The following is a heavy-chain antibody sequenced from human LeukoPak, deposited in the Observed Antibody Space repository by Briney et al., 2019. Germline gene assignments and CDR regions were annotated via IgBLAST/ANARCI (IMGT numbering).Heavy chain of an antibody. CDR2: IGPDGGTT. CDR1: GFTFNTYG. CDR3: ARDAEYDPQLWWFDP. V-gene: IGHV3-64*01. J-gene: IGHJ5*02. Sequence: GGSLRLSCAASGFTFNTYGMHWVRQAPGKGLEYVSGIGPDGGTTYYAKSVKGRFTISRDNSKNTLYLQMNSLRAEDTAVYYCARDAEYDPQLWWFDPWGQGTLVTVSS. D-gene: IGHD3-16*01.